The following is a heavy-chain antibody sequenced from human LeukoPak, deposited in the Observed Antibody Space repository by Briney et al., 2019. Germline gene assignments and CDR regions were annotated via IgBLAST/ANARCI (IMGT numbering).Heavy chain of an antibody. Sequence: SETLSLTCAVYGGSFSGYYWSWIRQPPGKGLEWIGEINHSGGTNYNPSLKSRVTISVDTSKNQFSLKLSSVTAADTAVYYCARGDMDSDYWGQGTLVTVSS. J-gene: IGHJ4*02. CDR1: GGSFSGYY. CDR3: ARGDMDSDY. V-gene: IGHV4-34*01. D-gene: IGHD2-15*01. CDR2: INHSGGT.